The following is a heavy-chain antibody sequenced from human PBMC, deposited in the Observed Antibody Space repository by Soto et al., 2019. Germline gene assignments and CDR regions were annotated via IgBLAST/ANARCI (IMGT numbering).Heavy chain of an antibody. Sequence: EVQLLESGGGLVQSGGSLRLSCAASGFTFSSHAMTWVRQAPGEGLEWVSSVNDNGGSRYYADSVQGRFTISRDNSKNTLYLQMSSLRAEDTAVYYCAKASIQQLVRNGMDVWGQGTTVTVSS. V-gene: IGHV3-23*01. CDR3: AKASIQQLVRNGMDV. CDR2: VNDNGGSR. D-gene: IGHD6-13*01. CDR1: GFTFSSHA. J-gene: IGHJ6*02.